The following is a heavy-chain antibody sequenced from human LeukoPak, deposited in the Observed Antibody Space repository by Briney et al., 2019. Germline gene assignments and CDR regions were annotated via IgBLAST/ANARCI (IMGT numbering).Heavy chain of an antibody. CDR3: ARDGYGDGMDY. Sequence: SETLSLTCAVYGGPFSGFYWSWIRQPPGKGLEWIGYIYYSGSTKYNPSLKSRVTISVDTSKNQFSLKLSSVTAADTAVYYCARDGYGDGMDYWGQGTLVAVSS. V-gene: IGHV4-59*01. J-gene: IGHJ4*02. CDR2: IYYSGST. D-gene: IGHD4-17*01. CDR1: GGPFSGFY.